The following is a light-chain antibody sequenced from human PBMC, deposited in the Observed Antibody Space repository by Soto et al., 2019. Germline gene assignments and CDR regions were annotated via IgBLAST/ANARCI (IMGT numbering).Light chain of an antibody. CDR3: QQYDNVPLT. CDR2: GAS. V-gene: IGKV1-33*01. Sequence: DVQMTQSPSSLSASVGDRVTITCQASHDSSDYLNWYKHKPGEAPKLLIYGASKLEAGVPSRFSRHGAGTDFTFSISSLQPEDIATYYCQQYDNVPLTLGGGTKVEIK. CDR1: HDSSDY. J-gene: IGKJ4*01.